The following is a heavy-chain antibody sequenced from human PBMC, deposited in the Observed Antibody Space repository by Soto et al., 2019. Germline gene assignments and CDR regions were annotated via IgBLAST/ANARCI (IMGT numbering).Heavy chain of an antibody. J-gene: IGHJ4*02. D-gene: IGHD4-4*01. CDR1: GFTFSTYW. CDR2: INPDGNVG. V-gene: IGHV3-7*03. Sequence: EVQLLGSGGGLVQPGGSLRLSCVGSGFTFSTYWMNWVRQAPGKGLEWVANINPDGNVGTYVDSVRGRFTTSRDNAKNSLYLQMNNLRADDTAGYFCAGWGGHDYNYWGRGIMVTVSS. CDR3: AGWGGHDYNY.